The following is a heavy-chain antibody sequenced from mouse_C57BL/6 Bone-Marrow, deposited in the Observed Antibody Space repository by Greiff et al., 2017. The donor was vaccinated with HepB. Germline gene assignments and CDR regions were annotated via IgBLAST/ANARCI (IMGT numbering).Heavy chain of an antibody. CDR3: ARPGGSSQFAY. V-gene: IGHV5-17*01. J-gene: IGHJ3*01. Sequence: EVKVVESGGGLVKPGGSLKLSCAASGFTFSDYGMHWVRQAPEKGLEWVAYISSGSSTIYYADTVKGRFTISRDNAKNTLFLQMTSLRSEDTAMYYCARPGGSSQFAYWGQGTLVTVSA. D-gene: IGHD1-1*01. CDR2: ISSGSSTI. CDR1: GFTFSDYG.